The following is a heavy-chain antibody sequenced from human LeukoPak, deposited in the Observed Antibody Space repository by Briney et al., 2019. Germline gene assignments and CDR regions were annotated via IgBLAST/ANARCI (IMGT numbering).Heavy chain of an antibody. Sequence: GGSLRLSCAASGFTSSNAWMSWVRQAPGKGLEWVGRIKSKTDGGTTDYAAPVKGRFTISRDDSKNTLYLQMNSLKTEDTAVYYCTTDSSSWYSTDYWGQGTLVTVSS. D-gene: IGHD6-13*01. CDR2: IKSKTDGGTT. CDR1: GFTSSNAW. J-gene: IGHJ4*02. CDR3: TTDSSSWYSTDY. V-gene: IGHV3-15*01.